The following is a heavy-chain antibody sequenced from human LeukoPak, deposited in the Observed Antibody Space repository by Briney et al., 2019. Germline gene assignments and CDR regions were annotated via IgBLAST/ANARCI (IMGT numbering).Heavy chain of an antibody. D-gene: IGHD2-2*01. V-gene: IGHV3-30-3*01. CDR3: ARDHLLWRVFDY. CDR2: ISYDGSNK. CDR1: GFTFSSYA. Sequence: PGGSLRLSCAASGFTFSSYAMHWVRQAPGKGLEWVAVISYDGSNKYYADSVKGRFTISRDNSKNTLYLQMNSLRAEDTAVYYCARDHLLWRVFDYWGQGTLVTVSS. J-gene: IGHJ4*02.